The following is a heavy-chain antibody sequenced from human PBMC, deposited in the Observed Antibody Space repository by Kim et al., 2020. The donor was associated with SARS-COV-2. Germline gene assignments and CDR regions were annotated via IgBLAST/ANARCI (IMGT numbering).Heavy chain of an antibody. CDR2: ISYSGNI. D-gene: IGHD2-15*01. CDR1: GGSIISGDYH. J-gene: IGHJ4*02. Sequence: SETLSLTCTVSGGSIISGDYHWSWIRQPPGKGLEWIGFISYSGNIYSNPPLKSRVSISVDASKRQFSLMLSSVTAADMAVYYCARVLLGGYCSGGSCYHFDYWGQGTLVTVSS. CDR3: ARVLLGGYCSGGSCYHFDY. V-gene: IGHV4-30-4*01.